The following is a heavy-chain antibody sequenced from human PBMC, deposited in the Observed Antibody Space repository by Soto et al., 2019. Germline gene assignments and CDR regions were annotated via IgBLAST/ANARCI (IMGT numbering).Heavy chain of an antibody. V-gene: IGHV4-59*01. Sequence: QVQLQESGPGLVKPSETMSLTCGVSGGSISSYYWSWVRQPPGKGLEWIGYIYNSGSTNYNPSLKSRVTISVDTSKNQFSLKLSTVTAADTAVYYCAREVSGCTNGVCLPSWFDPWGQGTLVTVSS. CDR1: GGSISSYY. D-gene: IGHD2-8*01. CDR2: IYNSGST. J-gene: IGHJ5*02. CDR3: AREVSGCTNGVCLPSWFDP.